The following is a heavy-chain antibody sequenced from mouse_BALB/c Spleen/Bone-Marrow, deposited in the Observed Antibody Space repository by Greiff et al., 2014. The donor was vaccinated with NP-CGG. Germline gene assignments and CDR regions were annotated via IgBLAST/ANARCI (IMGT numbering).Heavy chain of an antibody. CDR2: IGSGGSYT. V-gene: IGHV5-6*01. D-gene: IGHD2-4*01. CDR3: SRLSYDYDGAWFAY. Sequence: VQLKESGGDLVRPGGSLKLSCAASGFTFSSYGMSWVRQTPEQRLGWGATIGSGGSYTYYPDSVKGRFTISRDNAKNTLYLQMSSLKSEDTAMYYCSRLSYDYDGAWFAYWGQGTLVTVSA. J-gene: IGHJ3*01. CDR1: GFTFSSYG.